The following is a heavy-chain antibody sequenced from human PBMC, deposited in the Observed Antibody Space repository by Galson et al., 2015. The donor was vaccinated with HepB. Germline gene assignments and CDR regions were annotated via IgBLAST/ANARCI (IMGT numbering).Heavy chain of an antibody. CDR2: ISYDGSNK. Sequence: SLRLSCAASGFTFSSYAMHWVRQAPGKGLEWVAVISYDGSNKYYADSVKGRFTISRDNSKNTLYLQMNSLRAEDTAVYYCASDDVLGASQGFGAFDIWGQGTMVTVSS. J-gene: IGHJ3*02. CDR3: ASDDVLGASQGFGAFDI. V-gene: IGHV3-30*04. CDR1: GFTFSSYA. D-gene: IGHD1-26*01.